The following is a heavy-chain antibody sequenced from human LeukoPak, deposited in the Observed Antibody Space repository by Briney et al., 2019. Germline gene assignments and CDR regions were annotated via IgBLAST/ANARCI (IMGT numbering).Heavy chain of an antibody. CDR1: GGSINSYY. Sequence: SETLSLTCTVSGGSINSYYWSWIRQPAGKGLEWIGRVYTSGSTDYNPSLKSRVAMSVDTSKNQFSLKLSSVTAADTAVYYCARDGLYSSSYDFDYWGQGILVTVSP. D-gene: IGHD6-6*01. V-gene: IGHV4-4*07. CDR2: VYTSGST. CDR3: ARDGLYSSSYDFDY. J-gene: IGHJ4*02.